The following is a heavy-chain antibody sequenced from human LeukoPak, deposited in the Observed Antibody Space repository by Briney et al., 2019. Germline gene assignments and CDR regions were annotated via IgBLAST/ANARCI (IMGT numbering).Heavy chain of an antibody. CDR2: IWYDGSSK. CDR3: ARGVVVAEVATYYFDY. CDR1: GFTFSSYG. V-gene: IGHV3-33*01. Sequence: GSLRLSCAASGFTFSSYGMHWVRQAPGKGLEWVAVIWYDGSSKYYADSVKGRFTISRDNSKNTLYLQMNSLRAEDTAVYYCARGVVVAEVATYYFDYWGQGTLVTVSS. D-gene: IGHD2-15*01. J-gene: IGHJ4*02.